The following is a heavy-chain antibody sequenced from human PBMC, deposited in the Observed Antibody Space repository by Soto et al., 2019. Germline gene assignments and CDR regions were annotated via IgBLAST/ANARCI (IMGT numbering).Heavy chain of an antibody. D-gene: IGHD3-10*01. V-gene: IGHV1-8*01. CDR1: GKSLTSCD. CDR2: INPNSGNI. Sequence: GVSVKGSGKACGKSLTSCDSNWVRQGIGHGLEWMGWINPNSGNIGYAQKFQGRVTMTRDTAIRTAYMEVSRLRSDDTAVYYCARGRASGSYYLLDYWGQGTLVTVSS. CDR3: ARGRASGSYYLLDY. J-gene: IGHJ4*02.